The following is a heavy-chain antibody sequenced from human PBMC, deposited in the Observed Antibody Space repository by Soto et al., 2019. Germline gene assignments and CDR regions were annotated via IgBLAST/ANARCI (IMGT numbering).Heavy chain of an antibody. V-gene: IGHV1-69*01. J-gene: IGHJ6*02. CDR3: AREAPYCTSATCPKFYDMDV. D-gene: IGHD2-2*01. Sequence: QVQLVQSGAEVKKPGSSVKVSCKASGGTFGSYAITWVRRAPGQGLEWLGGIIPILNSPAYAQKFQARVVITADEITNTAYMELNSLRFDDTAVYYCAREAPYCTSATCPKFYDMDVWGHWTTVTVAS. CDR2: IIPILNSP. CDR1: GGTFGSYA.